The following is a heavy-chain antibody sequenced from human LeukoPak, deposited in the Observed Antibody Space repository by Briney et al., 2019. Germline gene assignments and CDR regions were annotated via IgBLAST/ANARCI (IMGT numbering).Heavy chain of an antibody. CDR1: GYTFTSYG. Sequence: GASVKVSCKASGYTFTSYGINWVRQAPGQGLEWMGWISAYNGNTNYAQKLQGRVTMTTDTSTSTAYMELRSLRSDDTAVYCCARDPPTPPPQWLAYWGQGTLVTVSS. CDR2: ISAYNGNT. D-gene: IGHD6-19*01. CDR3: ARDPPTPPPQWLAY. V-gene: IGHV1-18*01. J-gene: IGHJ4*02.